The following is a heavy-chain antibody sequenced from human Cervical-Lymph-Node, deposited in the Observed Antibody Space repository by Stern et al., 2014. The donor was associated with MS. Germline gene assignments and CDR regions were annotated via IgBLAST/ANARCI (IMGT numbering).Heavy chain of an antibody. J-gene: IGHJ6*02. Sequence: AQLVESGAEVKKPGASVKVSCKASGYTFTSYGVSWVRQAPGQWLEWMGWISAYNGNTTYARELQGRVTMTTDTSTSTAYMELRSLRSDDTAVYYCARDRGAARPYYYYGMDVWGQGTTVTVSS. CDR3: ARDRGAARPYYYYGMDV. D-gene: IGHD6-6*01. V-gene: IGHV1-18*01. CDR1: GYTFTSYG. CDR2: ISAYNGNT.